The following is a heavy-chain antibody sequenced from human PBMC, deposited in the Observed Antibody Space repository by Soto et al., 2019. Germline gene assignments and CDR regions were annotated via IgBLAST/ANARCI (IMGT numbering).Heavy chain of an antibody. V-gene: IGHV2-5*01. CDR1: GFSLSTSGVA. J-gene: IGHJ4*02. CDR3: AHRPGYYDSSDYYSTAYYFDY. CDR2: IYWNDDK. D-gene: IGHD3-22*01. Sequence: SGPTLVNPTQTLTLTCTFSGFSLSTSGVAVGWIRQPPGKALEWLALIYWNDDKRYSPSLNTRLTITKDTSKNQVVLIITNMDPVGTATYYCAHRPGYYDSSDYYSTAYYFDYWGQGTLVTVSS.